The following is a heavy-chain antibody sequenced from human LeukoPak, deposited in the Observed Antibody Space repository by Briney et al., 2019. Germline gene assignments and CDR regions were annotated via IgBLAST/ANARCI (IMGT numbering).Heavy chain of an antibody. J-gene: IGHJ6*02. V-gene: IGHV1-2*02. CDR3: FFKEKTAYDILTGYYNYYGMDV. CDR1: GYTFTGYY. CDR2: INPNSGGT. D-gene: IGHD3-9*01. Sequence: GASVKVSCKASGYTFTGYYMHWVRQAPGQGLEWMGWINPNSGGTNYAQKFQGRVTMTRDTSISTAYMELSRLRSDDTAVYFFFFKEKTAYDILTGYYNYYGMDVWGQGTTVTVSS.